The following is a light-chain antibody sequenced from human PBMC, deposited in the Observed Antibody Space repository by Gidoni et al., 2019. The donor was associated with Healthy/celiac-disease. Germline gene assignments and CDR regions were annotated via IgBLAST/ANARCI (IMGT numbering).Light chain of an antibody. J-gene: IGKJ4*01. CDR2: GAS. CDR1: QSLGTF. CDR3: QQRGRWPLT. V-gene: IGKV3-11*01. Sequence: DIVLTQSPATLSLSPGERATLSCRASQSLGTFLVWYQHKPGQAPRLLIYGASTRSTGVPARFSGAGSGTDFTLTIASLEPEDFAIYYCQQRGRWPLTFGGGTRVEI.